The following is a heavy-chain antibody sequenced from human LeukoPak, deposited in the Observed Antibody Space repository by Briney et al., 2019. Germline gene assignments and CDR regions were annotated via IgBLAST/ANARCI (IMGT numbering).Heavy chain of an antibody. D-gene: IGHD6-19*01. CDR1: GFTFKTYA. CDR2: MSGSGSST. V-gene: IGHV3-23*01. Sequence: GGSLRLSCAASGFTFKTYAMNWVRQVPGKGPEWVSSMSGSGSSTDYADSVKGRFTISRDNSKNTLYLQMDSLRAEDTALYYCAKDAQGLVRGGIYFDFWGQGSLVTVSS. CDR3: AKDAQGLVRGGIYFDF. J-gene: IGHJ4*02.